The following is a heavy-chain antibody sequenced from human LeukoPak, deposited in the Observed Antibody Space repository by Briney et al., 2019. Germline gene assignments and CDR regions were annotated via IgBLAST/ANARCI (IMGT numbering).Heavy chain of an antibody. D-gene: IGHD3-22*01. CDR2: IYTSGST. Sequence: SETLCLTCTVSGGSISSYYWSWIRQPAGKGLEWIGRIYTSGSTNYNPSLKSRVTMSVDTSKNQFSLKLSSVTAADTAVYYCARDAYDSSGLLRFLWFDPWGQGTLATVSS. V-gene: IGHV4-4*07. CDR1: GGSISSYY. CDR3: ARDAYDSSGLLRFLWFDP. J-gene: IGHJ5*02.